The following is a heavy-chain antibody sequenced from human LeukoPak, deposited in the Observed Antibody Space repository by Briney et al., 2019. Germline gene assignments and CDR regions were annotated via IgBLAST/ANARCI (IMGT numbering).Heavy chain of an antibody. D-gene: IGHD6-19*01. CDR1: GGSFSGYY. CDR3: AREATGWRPLDF. CDR2: INHSGST. J-gene: IGHJ4*02. Sequence: SETLSLTCAVYGGSFSGYYWSWIRQPPGKGLEWIGEINHSGSTNYNPSLKSRVTISVDTSKNQFSLQLNSVTPEDTAVYYCAREATGWRPLDFWGQGTLVTVSS. V-gene: IGHV4-34*01.